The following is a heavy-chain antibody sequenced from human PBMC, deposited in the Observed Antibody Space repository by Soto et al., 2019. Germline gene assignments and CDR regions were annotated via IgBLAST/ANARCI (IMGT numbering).Heavy chain of an antibody. CDR2: ISAYNGNT. V-gene: IGHV1-18*01. D-gene: IGHD5-12*01. Sequence: ASVKVSCKASGYTFTSYGISWVRQAPGQGLEWMGWISAYNGNTNYAQKLQGRVTMTTDTSTSTAYMELRSLRSDDTAVYYSARDSGEYSGYELSSWGQGTLVTVSS. CDR3: ARDSGEYSGYELSS. J-gene: IGHJ5*02. CDR1: GYTFTSYG.